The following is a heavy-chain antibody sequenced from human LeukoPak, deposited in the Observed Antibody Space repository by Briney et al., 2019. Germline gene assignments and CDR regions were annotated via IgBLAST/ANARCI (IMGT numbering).Heavy chain of an antibody. CDR2: IWYDGSNK. V-gene: IGHV3-33*01. Sequence: GGSLRLSCAASGFTFSSYGMHWVRQAPGKGLEGVAVIWYDGSNKYYADSVKGRFTISRDNSKNTPYLQMNSLRAEDTAVYYCARGPRRDSSGYPLDYWGQGTLVTVSS. D-gene: IGHD3-22*01. CDR1: GFTFSSYG. CDR3: ARGPRRDSSGYPLDY. J-gene: IGHJ4*02.